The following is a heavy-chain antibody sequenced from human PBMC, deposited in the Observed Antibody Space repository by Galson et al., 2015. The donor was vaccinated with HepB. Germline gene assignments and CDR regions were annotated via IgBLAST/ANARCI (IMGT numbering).Heavy chain of an antibody. CDR2: INPIFGTA. D-gene: IGHD5-24*01. J-gene: IGHJ4*02. CDR3: GGGYKLEE. V-gene: IGHV1-69*13. CDR1: GGTFSSYA. Sequence: SVKVSCKASGGTFSSYAISWVRQAPGQGLEWMGGINPIFGTANYAQKFQGRVTITADESTSTPYMELSSLRSEDTAVYYCGGGYKLEEWGQGTLVTVSS.